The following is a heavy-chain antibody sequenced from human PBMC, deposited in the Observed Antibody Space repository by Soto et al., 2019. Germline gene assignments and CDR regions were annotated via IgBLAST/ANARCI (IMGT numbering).Heavy chain of an antibody. D-gene: IGHD6-19*01. CDR2: IIPILGIA. J-gene: IGHJ4*02. V-gene: IGHV1-69*02. CDR3: AMGRSGWHFDY. Sequence: QVQLVQSGAEVKKPGSSVKVSCKASGGTFSSYTISWVRQAPGQGLEWMGRIIPILGIANYAQKFQGRVTITADKSTSTAYMELSSLRSEDTAVSYCAMGRSGWHFDYWGQGTLVTVSS. CDR1: GGTFSSYT.